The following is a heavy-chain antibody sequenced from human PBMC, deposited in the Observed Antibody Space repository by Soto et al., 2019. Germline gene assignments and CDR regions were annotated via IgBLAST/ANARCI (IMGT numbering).Heavy chain of an antibody. D-gene: IGHD3-10*01. CDR2: INHSGST. CDR1: GGSFSGYY. V-gene: IGHV4-34*01. CDR3: ASGRSGSYSRALDY. J-gene: IGHJ4*02. Sequence: QVQLQQWGAGLLKPSETLSLTCAVYGGSFSGYYWSWIRQPPGQGLEWIGEINHSGSTNYNPSLTSRASISVDTPKNQFSLKLSSVTAADTDVYYCASGRSGSYSRALDYWGQGTLVTLS.